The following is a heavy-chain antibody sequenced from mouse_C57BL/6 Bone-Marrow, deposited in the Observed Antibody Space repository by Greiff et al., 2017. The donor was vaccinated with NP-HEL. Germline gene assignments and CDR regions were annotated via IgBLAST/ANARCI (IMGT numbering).Heavy chain of an antibody. Sequence: VQGVESGPELVKPGASVKISCKASGYTFTDYYINWVKQRPGQGLEWIGWIFPGSGSTYYNEKFKGKATLTVDKSSSTAYMLLSSLTSEDSAVYFCAREGGYYVWFAYWGQGTLVTVSA. D-gene: IGHD2-3*01. J-gene: IGHJ3*01. CDR1: GYTFTDYY. CDR2: IFPGSGST. V-gene: IGHV1-75*01. CDR3: AREGGYYVWFAY.